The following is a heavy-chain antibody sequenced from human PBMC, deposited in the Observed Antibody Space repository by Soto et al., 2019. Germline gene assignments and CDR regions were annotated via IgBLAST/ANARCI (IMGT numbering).Heavy chain of an antibody. Sequence: GASVKVSCKASGYTFTSYGISWVRQAPGQGLEWMGWISAYNGNTNYAQKLQGRVTMTTDTSTSTAYMELRSLRSDDTAVYSCARGSSSSWYRENYWYFDLWGRGTLVTVSS. CDR1: GYTFTSYG. J-gene: IGHJ2*01. CDR2: ISAYNGNT. V-gene: IGHV1-18*01. D-gene: IGHD6-13*01. CDR3: ARGSSSSWYRENYWYFDL.